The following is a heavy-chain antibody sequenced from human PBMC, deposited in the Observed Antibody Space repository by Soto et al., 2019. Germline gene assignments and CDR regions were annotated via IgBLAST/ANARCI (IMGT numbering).Heavy chain of an antibody. V-gene: IGHV3-23*01. CDR3: AKRVWFGELSWFDP. CDR2: ISGSGGST. Sequence: GESLKISCAASGFTFSSYAMSWVRQAPGKGLEWVSAISGSGGSTYYADSVKGRFTISRDNSKNTLYLQMNSLRAEDTAVYYCAKRVWFGELSWFDPWGQGTLVTVSS. D-gene: IGHD3-10*01. CDR1: GFTFSSYA. J-gene: IGHJ5*02.